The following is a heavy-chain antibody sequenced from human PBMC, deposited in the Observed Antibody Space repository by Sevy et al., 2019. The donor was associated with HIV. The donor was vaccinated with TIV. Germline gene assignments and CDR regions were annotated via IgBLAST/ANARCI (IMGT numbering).Heavy chain of an antibody. CDR2: ISYDGGNT. D-gene: IGHD5-12*01. V-gene: IGHV3-30-3*01. CDR3: ARGPYNSGLRFDY. CDR1: GFSFSDYA. Sequence: GGSLRLSCAASGFSFSDYAIHWVRQGPGKRLAWVAVISYDGGNTYYVDSVKGRFTISRDNSKNTAYLQMNSLRIEDTALYYCARGPYNSGLRFDYWGQGTLVTVSS. J-gene: IGHJ4*02.